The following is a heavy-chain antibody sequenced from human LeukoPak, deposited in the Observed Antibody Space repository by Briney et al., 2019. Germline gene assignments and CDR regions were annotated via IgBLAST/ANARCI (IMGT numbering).Heavy chain of an antibody. CDR2: IKQDGSET. CDR3: AKDYFVDGSNSRIFFDS. Sequence: PGGSLRLSCTASGFTFRRFWMNWVRRAPGKGLEWVASIKQDGSETAYVDSVKGRFTISRDNAKNSLYLQMDGLRAEDTAVYYCAKDYFVDGSNSRIFFDSWGQGALVTVSS. D-gene: IGHD5-24*01. J-gene: IGHJ4*02. CDR1: GFTFRRFW. V-gene: IGHV3-7*01.